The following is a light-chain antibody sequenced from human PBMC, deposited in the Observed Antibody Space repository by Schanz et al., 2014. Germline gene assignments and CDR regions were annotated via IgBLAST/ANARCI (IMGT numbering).Light chain of an antibody. CDR3: QQYNNWPPMT. J-gene: IGKJ1*01. Sequence: EIVMTQSPATLSVSSGERATLSCRASQSISNNLAWYQQKPGQAPRLRIYGASTRATGIPARFSGSGSGTEFTLTISSLQSEYFAVYYCQQYNNWPPMTFGQGTKVEIK. CDR2: GAS. CDR1: QSISNN. V-gene: IGKV3-15*01.